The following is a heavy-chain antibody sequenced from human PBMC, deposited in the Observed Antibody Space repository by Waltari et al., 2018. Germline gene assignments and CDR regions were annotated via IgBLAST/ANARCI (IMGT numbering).Heavy chain of an antibody. CDR2: IYYSGST. CDR3: ARGDVVVPAAPWSYYYYMDV. V-gene: IGHV4-30-4*08. Sequence: QVQLQESGPGLVKPSQTLSLTCTVSGGSISSGDYYWSWLRQHPGKGLEWIGYIYYSGSTYYNPSLKSRVTISVDTSKNQFSLKLSSVTAADTAVYYCARGDVVVPAAPWSYYYYMDVWGKGTTVTISS. D-gene: IGHD2-2*01. J-gene: IGHJ6*03. CDR1: GGSISSGDYY.